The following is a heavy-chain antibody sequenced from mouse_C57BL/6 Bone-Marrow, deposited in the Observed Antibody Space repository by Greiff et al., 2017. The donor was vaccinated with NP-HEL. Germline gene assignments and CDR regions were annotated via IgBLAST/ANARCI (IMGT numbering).Heavy chain of an antibody. CDR3: ARGSSSYLYYYAMDY. J-gene: IGHJ4*01. CDR2: ISSGSSTI. Sequence: EVKVEESGGGLVKPGGSLKLSCAASGFTFSDYGMHWVRQAPEKGLEWVAYISSGSSTIYYADTVKGRFTISRDNAKNTLFLQMTSLRSEDTAMYYCARGSSSYLYYYAMDYWGQGTSVTVSS. V-gene: IGHV5-17*01. CDR1: GFTFSDYG. D-gene: IGHD1-1*01.